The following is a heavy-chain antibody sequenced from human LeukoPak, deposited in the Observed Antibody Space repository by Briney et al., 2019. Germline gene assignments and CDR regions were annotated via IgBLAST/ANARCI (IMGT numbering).Heavy chain of an antibody. Sequence: SSETLSLTCAVSGGSISSGGYSWSWIRQPPGKGLEWIGYIYNSGSTYYNPSLKSRVTISLDRSKNQFSLKLSSVTAADTAVYYCARALVLWFGELSWFDPWGQGTLVTVSS. J-gene: IGHJ5*02. CDR3: ARALVLWFGELSWFDP. CDR2: IYNSGST. D-gene: IGHD3-10*01. CDR1: GGSISSGGYS. V-gene: IGHV4-30-2*01.